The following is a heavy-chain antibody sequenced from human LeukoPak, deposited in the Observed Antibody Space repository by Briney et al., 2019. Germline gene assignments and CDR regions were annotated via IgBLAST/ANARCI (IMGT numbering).Heavy chain of an antibody. J-gene: IGHJ5*02. CDR1: GFTFSSYT. CDR3: ARKENILTGYYDH. V-gene: IGHV3-21*01. CDR2: ISSDSNYI. Sequence: GGSLRLSCAASGFTFSSYTMNWVRQAPGKGLEWVSSISSDSNYIYYVDPVKGRFTISRDNAWNSLYLQMNSLRAEDTAVYYCARKENILTGYYDHWGQGTLVTVSS. D-gene: IGHD3-9*01.